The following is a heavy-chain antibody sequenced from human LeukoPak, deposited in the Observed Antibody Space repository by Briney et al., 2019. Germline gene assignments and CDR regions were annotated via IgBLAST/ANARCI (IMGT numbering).Heavy chain of an antibody. CDR2: INWNGRSP. CDR3: ARDPYTGSYGNYYYYYMDV. J-gene: IGHJ6*03. D-gene: IGHD1-26*01. V-gene: IGHV3-20*04. CDR1: GFTFDDHG. Sequence: GGSLRLPCATSGFTFDDHGMNWVRQTPGKGLEWVAGINWNGRSPAYADSVKGRFTISRDNAKNSLDLQMNNLRVEDTALYYCARDPYTGSYGNYYYYYMDVWGTGTTVTVSS.